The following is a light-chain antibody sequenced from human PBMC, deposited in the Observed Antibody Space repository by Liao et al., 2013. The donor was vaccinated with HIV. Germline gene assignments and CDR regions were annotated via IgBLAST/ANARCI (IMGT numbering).Light chain of an antibody. J-gene: IGLJ1*01. CDR3: HVWDSNTEV. V-gene: IGLV3-1*01. CDR2: NDG. CDR1: KLGDKD. Sequence: SYELTQPPSLSVSPGQTASISCSGDKLGDKDVSWYQQKPGRAPVLVIYNDGNRPSGIPERFSASNSGNTATLTISRVEAGDEADYYCHVWDSNTEVFGTGTKVTVL.